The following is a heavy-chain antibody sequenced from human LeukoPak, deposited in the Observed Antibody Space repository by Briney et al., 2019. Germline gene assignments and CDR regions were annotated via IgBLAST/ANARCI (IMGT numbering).Heavy chain of an antibody. CDR2: IIPIFGTA. J-gene: IGHJ3*02. Sequence: SVKVSCKASGGTFSSYAISWVRQAPGQGLEWMGGIIPIFGTANYAQKFQGRVTITADESTSTAYMELSSLRSEDTAVYYCAGGPRLPRLNAFDIWGQGTMVTVSS. V-gene: IGHV1-69*13. CDR1: GGTFSSYA. CDR3: AGGPRLPRLNAFDI.